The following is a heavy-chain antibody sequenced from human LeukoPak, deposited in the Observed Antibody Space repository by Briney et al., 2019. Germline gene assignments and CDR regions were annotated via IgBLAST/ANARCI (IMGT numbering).Heavy chain of an antibody. D-gene: IGHD1-26*01. CDR3: SRDVGATPGYFDY. V-gene: IGHV4-59*01. J-gene: IGHJ4*02. CDR2: IYYSGNT. CDR1: GGSISSYY. Sequence: PSETLSLPCTVSGGSISSYYWNWIRQPPGKGLEWIAYIYYSGNTNYNPSLKSRVTISVDTSKNQFSLKLSSVTAADTAVYYCSRDVGATPGYFDYWGQGTLVTVSS.